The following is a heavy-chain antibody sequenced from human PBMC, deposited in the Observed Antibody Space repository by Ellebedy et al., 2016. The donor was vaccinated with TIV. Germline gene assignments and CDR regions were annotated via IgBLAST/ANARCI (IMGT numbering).Heavy chain of an antibody. CDR2: ISSSSSYI. CDR3: ARARGAYGDPIDY. Sequence: GESLKISXAASGFTFSSYSMNWVRQAPGKGLEWVSSISSSSSYIYYADSVKGRFTISRDNAKNSLYLQMNSLRAEDTAVYYCARARGAYGDPIDYWGQGTLVTVSS. D-gene: IGHD4-17*01. CDR1: GFTFSSYS. J-gene: IGHJ4*02. V-gene: IGHV3-21*01.